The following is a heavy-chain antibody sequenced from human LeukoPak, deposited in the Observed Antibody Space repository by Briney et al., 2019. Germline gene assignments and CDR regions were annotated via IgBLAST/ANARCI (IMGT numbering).Heavy chain of an antibody. CDR3: ARSTRRYCGSASCFVYFFDQ. CDR2: ISAYNVNT. V-gene: IGHV1-18*01. D-gene: IGHD2-2*01. Sequence: GASVKVSCKASGYTFTSYGISWVRQAPGQGLEWMGWISAYNVNTNYAQKLQGRVTMTTDTSTSTAYMELRSLRSDDTAVYYCARSTRRYCGSASCFVYFFDQWGQGLLVTVSS. J-gene: IGHJ4*02. CDR1: GYTFTSYG.